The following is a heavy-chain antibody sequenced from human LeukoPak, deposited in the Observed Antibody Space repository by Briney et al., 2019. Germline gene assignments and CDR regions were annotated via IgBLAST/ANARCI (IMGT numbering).Heavy chain of an antibody. CDR1: GFNFNSHG. V-gene: IGHV3-30*18. D-gene: IGHD4-17*01. CDR3: AKDRYGDYGPFDN. CDR2: ISSDGSYT. J-gene: IGHJ3*02. Sequence: GGSLRLSCAASGFNFNSHGMHWVRQAPGKGLEWVALISSDGSYTYYADSVNGRFTISRDNSKNTLSLQMNSVTPDDTAVYYCAKDRYGDYGPFDNWGQGTMVTVSS.